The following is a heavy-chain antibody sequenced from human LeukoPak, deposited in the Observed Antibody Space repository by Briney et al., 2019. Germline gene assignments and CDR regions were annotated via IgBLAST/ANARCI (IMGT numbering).Heavy chain of an antibody. D-gene: IGHD4-17*01. Sequence: PSVTLSLTCTVSGVSISSYYWSWIRQPPGKGLEWIGYIYYSGSTNYNPSLKSRVTISVDTSKNQFSLKLSSVTAADTAVYYCARNTVSKRGPFDYWGQGTLVTVSS. V-gene: IGHV4-59*01. CDR3: ARNTVSKRGPFDY. CDR2: IYYSGST. CDR1: GVSISSYY. J-gene: IGHJ4*02.